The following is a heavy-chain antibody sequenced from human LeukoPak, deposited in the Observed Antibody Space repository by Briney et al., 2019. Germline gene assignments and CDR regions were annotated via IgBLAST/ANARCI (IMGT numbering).Heavy chain of an antibody. CDR2: IKQNADAE. CDR3: ARVPGGSYVSPNDYYFDY. V-gene: IGHV3-7*01. Sequence: PGGSLRLSCAASGFTFGRYWMTWVRQAPGKGLEWVAIIKQNADAEYYVDSVKGRFTISRDNAKNSLYLQMNSLRAEDTAVYYCARVPGGSYVSPNDYYFDYWGQGTLVTVSS. CDR1: GFTFGRYW. J-gene: IGHJ4*02. D-gene: IGHD1-26*01.